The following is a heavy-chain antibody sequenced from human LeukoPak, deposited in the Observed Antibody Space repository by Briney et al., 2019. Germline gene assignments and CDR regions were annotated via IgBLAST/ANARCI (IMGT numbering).Heavy chain of an antibody. J-gene: IGHJ4*02. V-gene: IGHV4-4*02. CDR1: GGSISSSNW. CDR3: ARVDGDGYNIPDY. D-gene: IGHD5-24*01. Sequence: PSETLSLTCAVSGGSISSSNWWNWVRQPPGKGLEWIGEIYHSGSTNYNPSLKSRVTISVDTSKNQFSLRLSSVTAADTAVYYCARVDGDGYNIPDYWGQGTLVTVSS. CDR2: IYHSGST.